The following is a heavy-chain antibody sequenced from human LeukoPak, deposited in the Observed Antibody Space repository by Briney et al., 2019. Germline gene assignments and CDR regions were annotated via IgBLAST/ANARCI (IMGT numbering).Heavy chain of an antibody. D-gene: IGHD3-10*01. V-gene: IGHV3-23*01. CDR3: VKFYGSEPDGVDI. Sequence: GGSLRLSCAASGFTFSTYTMIWVRQAPGKGLEWVSVITGSGGTTYYADSVQGRFTISRDNSKNTLFLQMNSLRAEDTAVYYCVKFYGSEPDGVDIWGQGTMVTVSS. CDR1: GFTFSTYT. CDR2: ITGSGGTT. J-gene: IGHJ3*02.